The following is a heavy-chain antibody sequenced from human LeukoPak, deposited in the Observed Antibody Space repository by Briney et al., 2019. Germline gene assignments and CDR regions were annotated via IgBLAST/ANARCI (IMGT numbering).Heavy chain of an antibody. CDR3: GKDLNYGLDY. J-gene: IGHJ4*02. Sequence: PGGSLRLSCAASGFIFSTYAMSWVRQAPGKGLERVSALSGSGDKTFYADSVKGRFTISRDNSKNTLYLQMNSLRAEDTAVYYCGKDLNYGLDYWGQGTLVTVSS. CDR1: GFIFSTYA. V-gene: IGHV3-23*01. CDR2: LSGSGDKT. D-gene: IGHD4-11*01.